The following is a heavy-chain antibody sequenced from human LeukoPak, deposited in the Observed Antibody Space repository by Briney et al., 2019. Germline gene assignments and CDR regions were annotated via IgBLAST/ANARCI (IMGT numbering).Heavy chain of an antibody. Sequence: GASVKVSCKASGFTFTSSAMQWVRQARGQRLEWIGWIVVGSGNTNYAQKFQERVTITRDMSTSTAYMELSSLRSEDTAVYYCAAGFRSGWHNYCYYYGMDVWGQGTTVTVSS. D-gene: IGHD6-19*01. V-gene: IGHV1-58*02. CDR2: IVVGSGNT. CDR3: AAGFRSGWHNYCYYYGMDV. J-gene: IGHJ6*02. CDR1: GFTFTSSA.